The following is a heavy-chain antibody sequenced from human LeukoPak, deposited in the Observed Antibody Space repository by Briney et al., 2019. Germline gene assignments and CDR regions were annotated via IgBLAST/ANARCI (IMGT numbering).Heavy chain of an antibody. CDR3: ASQSGWAFDY. V-gene: IGHV4-39*01. CDR1: GGSISSSSYY. J-gene: IGHJ4*02. D-gene: IGHD6-19*01. CDR2: IYYGGST. Sequence: SETLSLTCTVSGGSISSSSYYWGWIRQPPGKGLEWIGSIYYGGSTYYNPSLKSRVTISVDTSKNQFSLKLSSVTAADTAVYYCASQSGWAFDYWGQGTLVTVSS.